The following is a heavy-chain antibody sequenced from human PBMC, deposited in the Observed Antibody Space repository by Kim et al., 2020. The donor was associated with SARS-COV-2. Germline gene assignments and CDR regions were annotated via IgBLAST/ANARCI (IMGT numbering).Heavy chain of an antibody. CDR2: IYHSGST. CDR1: GYSISSGYY. V-gene: IGHV4-38-2*02. Sequence: SETLSLTCTVSGYSISSGYYWGWIRQPPGKGLEWIGSIYHSGSTYYNPSLKSRVTISVDTSKNQFSLKLSSVTAADTAVYYCARDVYGMDVWGQGTTVTV. CDR3: ARDVYGMDV. J-gene: IGHJ6*02.